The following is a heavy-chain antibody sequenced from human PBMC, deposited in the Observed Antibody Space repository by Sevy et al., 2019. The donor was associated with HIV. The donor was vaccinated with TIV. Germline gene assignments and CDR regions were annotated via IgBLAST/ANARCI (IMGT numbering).Heavy chain of an antibody. J-gene: IGHJ5*02. D-gene: IGHD2-21*02. CDR1: GYSFTSYE. V-gene: IGHV1-46*01. CDR3: ARLRACGGDCYYYDL. Sequence: ASVKVPSKASGYSFTSYEIHWVRQAPGQGLEWMGLINPSGGSTSSAEKFQGRVTMIRDTSTTTVYMELRSLRSEDTAVYFCARLRACGGDCYYYDLWGQGNLVTVSS. CDR2: INPSGGST.